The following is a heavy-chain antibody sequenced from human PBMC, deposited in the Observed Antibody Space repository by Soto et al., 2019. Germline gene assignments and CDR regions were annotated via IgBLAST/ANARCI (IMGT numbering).Heavy chain of an antibody. CDR3: TRDPDYYDSSGYYVGHFDY. D-gene: IGHD3-22*01. V-gene: IGHV3-49*04. Sequence: EVQLVESGGGLVQPGRSLRLSCTASGFTFGDYAMSWVRQAPGKGLEWVGFIRRKAYGGTTEYAASVKGRFTISRDDSKSIAYLQMNSLKTEDTAVYYCTRDPDYYDSSGYYVGHFDYWGQGTLVTVSS. CDR2: IRRKAYGGTT. J-gene: IGHJ4*02. CDR1: GFTFGDYA.